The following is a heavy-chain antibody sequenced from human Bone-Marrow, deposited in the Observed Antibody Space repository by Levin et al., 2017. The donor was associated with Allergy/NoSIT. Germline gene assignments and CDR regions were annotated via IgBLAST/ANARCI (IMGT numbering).Heavy chain of an antibody. CDR1: GGTFSSST. J-gene: IGHJ3*02. Sequence: RASVKVSCKTSGGTFSSSTISWVRQAPGQGLEWMGRVIPFLGIANYAQKFQDRVTITADKSTTTAYMEVSSLTSEDTALYYCAHSLRDAAFDIWGQGTVVTVSS. V-gene: IGHV1-69*02. D-gene: IGHD2-21*01. CDR3: AHSLRDAAFDI. CDR2: VIPFLGIA.